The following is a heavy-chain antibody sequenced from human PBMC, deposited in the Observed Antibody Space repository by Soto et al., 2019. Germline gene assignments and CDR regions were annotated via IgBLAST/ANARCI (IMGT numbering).Heavy chain of an antibody. CDR3: ARGPSE. J-gene: IGHJ4*02. CDR2: IYPATGDT. CDR1: GYIFIGSY. Sequence: QVQLVQSGAEMKSPGSSVKVSCKATGYIFIGSYLHWIRQAPGQGPEWMGSIYPATGDTDYAQTYQGRAILTGDTASGTAYMELKWLTFDDTGMYYCARGPSEWGQGTLVTVSS. V-gene: IGHV1-2*02.